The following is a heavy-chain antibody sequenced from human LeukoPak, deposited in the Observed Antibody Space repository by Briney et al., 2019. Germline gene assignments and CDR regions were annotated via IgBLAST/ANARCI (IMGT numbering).Heavy chain of an antibody. CDR1: GFTFSDYA. Sequence: GGSLRLSCAASGFTFSDYAVSWVRQVPGKGLEWVSTLSGSGTTTFYANSVKGRFTISRDSSKNTLYLQMNNLRAADTALYYCTKDYDTVGYYSSDYWGQGTLVTVSS. V-gene: IGHV3-23*01. CDR3: TKDYDTVGYYSSDY. D-gene: IGHD3-22*01. CDR2: LSGSGTTT. J-gene: IGHJ4*02.